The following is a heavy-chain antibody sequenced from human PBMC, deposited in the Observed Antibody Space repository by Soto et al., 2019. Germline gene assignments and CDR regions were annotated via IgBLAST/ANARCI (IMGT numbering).Heavy chain of an antibody. CDR1: GFTFSNAW. V-gene: IGHV3-15*07. Sequence: PGGSLRLSCAASGFTFSNAWMNWVRQAPGKGLEWVGRIKSKTDGGTTDYAAPVKGRFTISKDDSKNTLYLQMNSLKTEDTAVYYCTTSDRVLRYYYYGMDVWGQGTTVTVSS. CDR2: IKSKTDGGTT. J-gene: IGHJ6*02. D-gene: IGHD3-3*01. CDR3: TTSDRVLRYYYYGMDV.